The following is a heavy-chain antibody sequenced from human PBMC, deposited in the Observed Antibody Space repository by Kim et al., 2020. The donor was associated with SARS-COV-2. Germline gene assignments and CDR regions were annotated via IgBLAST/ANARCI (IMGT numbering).Heavy chain of an antibody. CDR3: ARERERDNWNYGYYYYGMDV. V-gene: IGHV1-69*13. CDR1: GGTFSSYA. Sequence: SVKVSCKASGGTFSSYAISWVRQAPGQGLEWMGGIIPIFGTANYAQKFQGRVTITADESTSTAYMELSSLRSEDTAVYYCARERERDNWNYGYYYYGMDVWGQGTTVTVSS. D-gene: IGHD1-7*01. J-gene: IGHJ6*02. CDR2: IIPIFGTA.